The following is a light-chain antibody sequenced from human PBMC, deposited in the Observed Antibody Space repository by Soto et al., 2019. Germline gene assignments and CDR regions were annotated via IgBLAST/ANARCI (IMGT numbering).Light chain of an antibody. CDR3: QSYDNSLSGVV. J-gene: IGLJ2*01. CDR2: AKT. V-gene: IGLV1-40*01. CDR1: SSNIGAGYD. Sequence: QSVLTQPPSASGTPGQKVTISCSGASSNIGAGYDVHWYQQFPGTAPKLLIYAKTNRPSGVPDRFSGSWSGTAASLAITGLRAEDEADYYCQSYDNSLSGVVFGGGTKLTVL.